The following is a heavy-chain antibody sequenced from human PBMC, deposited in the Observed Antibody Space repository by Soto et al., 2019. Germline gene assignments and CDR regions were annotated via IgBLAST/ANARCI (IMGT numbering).Heavy chain of an antibody. CDR3: ARESASQKPLYDY. Sequence: SVKVSCKASGGTFSSYAISWVRQAPGQGLEWMGGIIPIFGTANYAQKFQGRVTITADESTSTAYMELSSLRSEDTAVYYCARESASQKPLYDYWGQGTRVTVSS. V-gene: IGHV1-69*13. J-gene: IGHJ4*02. CDR2: IIPIFGTA. CDR1: GGTFSSYA.